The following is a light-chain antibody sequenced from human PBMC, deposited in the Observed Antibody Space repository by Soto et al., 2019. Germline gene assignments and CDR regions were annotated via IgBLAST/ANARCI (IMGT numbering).Light chain of an antibody. Sequence: DIPMTQSPSSMSAFVGDRVTITCRASQSIANYLNWYQQKPGKAPEVLIYVASNLKRGVPSRFSGSGSETEFTLTISSLQPEDFATYYCQQTYSTPLTFDGGTKVEVK. J-gene: IGKJ4*01. CDR1: QSIANY. CDR3: QQTYSTPLT. V-gene: IGKV1-39*01. CDR2: VAS.